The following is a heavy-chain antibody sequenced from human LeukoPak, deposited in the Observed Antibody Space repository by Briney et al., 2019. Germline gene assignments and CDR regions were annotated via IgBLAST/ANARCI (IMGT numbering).Heavy chain of an antibody. CDR2: INWNAVRV. Sequence: GESLKISCSASGFTFNNYGMTWVRQAPGKGLEWVSGINWNAVRVGYADSVKGRFTISGDNAKNSLYLQMNSLRAEDTAFYYCARLRNYDSSGYYFEIDYWGQGTLVTVSS. CDR1: GFTFNNYG. J-gene: IGHJ4*02. D-gene: IGHD3-22*01. V-gene: IGHV3-20*04. CDR3: ARLRNYDSSGYYFEIDY.